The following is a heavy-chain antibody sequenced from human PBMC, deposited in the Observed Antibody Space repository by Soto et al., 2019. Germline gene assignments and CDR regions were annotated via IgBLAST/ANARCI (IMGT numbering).Heavy chain of an antibody. D-gene: IGHD6-6*01. CDR1: GFTFSSYA. CDR2: ISGSGGST. J-gene: IGHJ6*02. Sequence: EVQLLESGGGLVQPGGSLRLSCAASGFTFSSYAMSWVRQAPGKGLEWVSAISGSGGSTYYADSVKGRFTISRDNSKNTLYLQMNRLRAEDTAVYYCAKGAIAARGVGYYSGMDVWGQGTTVTVSS. V-gene: IGHV3-23*01. CDR3: AKGAIAARGVGYYSGMDV.